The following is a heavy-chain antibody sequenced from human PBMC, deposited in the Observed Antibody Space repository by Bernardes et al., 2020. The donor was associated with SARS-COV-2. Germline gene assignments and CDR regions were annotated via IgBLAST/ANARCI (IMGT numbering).Heavy chain of an antibody. J-gene: IGHJ4*02. V-gene: IGHV1-18*01. Sequence: ASVKVSCRASGYTFSSHGISWVRQAPGQGLEWMGWISTYNGDTNYAEEIQGRVTMTTDTSTSTAFMELRSLRSDDTAMFFCARCAATSCYSGGLFDYWGQGTLVTVSS. CDR3: ARCAATSCYSGGLFDY. D-gene: IGHD2-2*02. CDR1: GYTFSSHG. CDR2: ISTYNGDT.